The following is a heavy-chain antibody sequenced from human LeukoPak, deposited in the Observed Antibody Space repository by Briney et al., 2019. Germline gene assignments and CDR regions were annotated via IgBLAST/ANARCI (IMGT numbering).Heavy chain of an antibody. CDR3: ARDSSGWYHWFDP. D-gene: IGHD6-19*01. CDR1: GFTFSNYE. Sequence: GGSLRLSCAASGFTFSNYEMNWVRQAPGKGLEWVSYISSSGSTIYYADSVKGRFNISRDNAKNSLYLQMNSLRAEDTAVYYCARDSSGWYHWFDPWGQGTLVTVSS. CDR2: ISSSGSTI. V-gene: IGHV3-48*03. J-gene: IGHJ5*02.